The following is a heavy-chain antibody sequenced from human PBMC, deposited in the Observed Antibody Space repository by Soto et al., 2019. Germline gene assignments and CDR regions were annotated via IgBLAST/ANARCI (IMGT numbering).Heavy chain of an antibody. CDR2: IYYSGST. CDR1: GGSISSGGYY. V-gene: IGHV4-31*03. J-gene: IGHJ4*02. CDR3: ARVLTGYWSFDY. D-gene: IGHD3-9*01. Sequence: ASETLSLTCTVSGGSISSGGYYWSWIRQHPGKGLEWIGYIYYSGSTYYNPSLKSRVTISVDTSKNQFSLKLSSVTAADTAVYYCARVLTGYWSFDYWGQGTLVTVSS.